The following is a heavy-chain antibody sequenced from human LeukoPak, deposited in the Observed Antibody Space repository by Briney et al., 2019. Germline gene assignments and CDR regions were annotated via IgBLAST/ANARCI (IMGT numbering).Heavy chain of an antibody. CDR1: GFTFSSYG. CDR3: AKTGTTWGEGNFDY. CDR2: ISYDGSNK. Sequence: RSLRLSCAASGFTFSSYGMHWVRQAPGKGLEWVAVISYDGSNKYYADSVKGRFTISRDNSKNTLYLQMNSLRAEDTAVYYCAKTGTTWGEGNFDYWGQGTLVTVSS. J-gene: IGHJ4*02. D-gene: IGHD1-1*01. V-gene: IGHV3-30*18.